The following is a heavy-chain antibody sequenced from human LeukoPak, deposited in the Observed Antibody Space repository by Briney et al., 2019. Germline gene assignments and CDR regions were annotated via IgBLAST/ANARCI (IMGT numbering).Heavy chain of an antibody. CDR3: VKSGAARLLYKVDWFDP. CDR2: IWYDGTNA. J-gene: IGHJ5*02. Sequence: QPGRSLRLSCAASGFTFSSYGIHWVRQAPGKGLEWVAVIWYDGTNAYYADSVKGRFTISRDNSKNTLYLQMNSLGAEDTAVYYCVKSGAARLLYKVDWFDPWGQGTLVIVSS. V-gene: IGHV3-33*06. CDR1: GFTFSSYG. D-gene: IGHD6-6*01.